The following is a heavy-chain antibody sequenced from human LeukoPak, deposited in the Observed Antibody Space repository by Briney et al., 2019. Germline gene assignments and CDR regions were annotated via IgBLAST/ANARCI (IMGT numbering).Heavy chain of an antibody. CDR1: GFTFSSYA. J-gene: IGHJ4*02. Sequence: GGSLRLSCAASGFTFSSYAMSWVRQAPGKGLERVSAISGSGGSTYYADSVKGRFTISRDNSKNTLYLQMNSLRAEDTAVYYCAKLIVVVPAVDYWGQGTLVTVSS. D-gene: IGHD2-2*01. CDR2: ISGSGGST. V-gene: IGHV3-23*01. CDR3: AKLIVVVPAVDY.